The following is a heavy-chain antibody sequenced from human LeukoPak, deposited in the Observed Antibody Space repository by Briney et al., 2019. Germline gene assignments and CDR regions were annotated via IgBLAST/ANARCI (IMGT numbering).Heavy chain of an antibody. D-gene: IGHD3-22*01. V-gene: IGHV3-21*01. CDR1: GFTFSDYS. Sequence: GGSLRLSCAASGFTFSDYSMNWVRQAPGKGLEWVSSISSSSIYIYYADSMKGRFTISRDNAKNSLYLQMNSLRAEDTAVYYCARDYYDNSGPLDYWGQGTLVTVSS. J-gene: IGHJ4*02. CDR2: ISSSSIYI. CDR3: ARDYYDNSGPLDY.